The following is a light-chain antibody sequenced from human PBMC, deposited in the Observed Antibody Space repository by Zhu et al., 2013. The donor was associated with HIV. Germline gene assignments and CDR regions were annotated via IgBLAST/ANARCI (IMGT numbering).Light chain of an antibody. CDR2: GAS. CDR3: QQRSNWPRYS. CDR1: QSVSSN. Sequence: ETVMTQSPATLSVSPGERATLSCRASQSVSSNLAWYQQKPGQAPRLLIYGASSRATGIPARFSGSGSGTEFTLTISSLQSEDFAVYYCQQRSNWPRYSFGQGTKLEIK. J-gene: IGKJ2*03. V-gene: IGKV3-15*01.